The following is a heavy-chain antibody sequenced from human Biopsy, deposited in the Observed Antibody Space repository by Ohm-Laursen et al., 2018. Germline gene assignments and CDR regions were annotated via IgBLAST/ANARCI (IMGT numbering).Heavy chain of an antibody. V-gene: IGHV1-69*01. CDR2: IIPIPNVA. Sequence: SSVKVSCKASGDSFTSYAIGWVRQAPGQGLEWMGGIIPIPNVATYAQKFQGRITITADESTSTAYMELSSLTSDDTAAYFRARGEGSSWFDPWGHGTLVTVSS. CDR1: GDSFTSYA. J-gene: IGHJ5*02. CDR3: ARGEGSSWFDP. D-gene: IGHD1-26*01.